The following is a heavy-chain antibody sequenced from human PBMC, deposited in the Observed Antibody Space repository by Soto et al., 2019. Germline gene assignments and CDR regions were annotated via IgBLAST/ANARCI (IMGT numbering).Heavy chain of an antibody. D-gene: IGHD6-13*01. CDR1: GFTFNNFA. J-gene: IGHJ4*02. Sequence: EVQLLESGGGLVQPGGSLRLSCAASGFTFNNFAMNWVRQAPGNGLEWVSVVSGSGASTYYAESAKGRFSISRENSRNLLFLQMNSLRAEDTAVYSCAKESSTWYGQTWGNRVDYWGQGTLVTVSS. CDR2: VSGSGAST. V-gene: IGHV3-23*01. CDR3: AKESSTWYGQTWGNRVDY.